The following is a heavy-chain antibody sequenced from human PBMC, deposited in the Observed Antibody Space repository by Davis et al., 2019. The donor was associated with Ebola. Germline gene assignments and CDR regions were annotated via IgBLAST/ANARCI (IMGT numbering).Heavy chain of an antibody. CDR3: AAPLDTAMVPSI. D-gene: IGHD5-18*01. CDR2: IYYSGST. V-gene: IGHV4-61*01. J-gene: IGHJ3*02. Sequence: SETLSLTCTVSGGSVSSGSYYWSWIRQPPGKGLEWIGYIYYSGSTNYNPSLKSRVTISVDTSKNQFSLKLSSVTAADTAVYYCAAPLDTAMVPSIWGQGTMVTVSS. CDR1: GGSVSSGSYY.